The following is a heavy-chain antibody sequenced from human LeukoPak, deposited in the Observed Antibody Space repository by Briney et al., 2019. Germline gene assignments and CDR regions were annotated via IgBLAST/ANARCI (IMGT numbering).Heavy chain of an antibody. D-gene: IGHD3-22*01. CDR3: ARDIREYYYDSSGYYPDY. CDR1: GFTFSSYS. Sequence: KPGGSLRLSCAASGFTFSSYSMNWVRQAPGKGLEWVSSISSSSSYIYYADSVKGRFTISRDNAKNSLYLQMNSLRAEDTAVYYCARDIREYYYDSSGYYPDYWGQGTLVTVSS. CDR2: ISSSSSYI. J-gene: IGHJ4*02. V-gene: IGHV3-21*01.